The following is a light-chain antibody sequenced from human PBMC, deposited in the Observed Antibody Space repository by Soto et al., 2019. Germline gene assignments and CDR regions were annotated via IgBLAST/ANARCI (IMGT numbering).Light chain of an antibody. CDR2: DVS. CDR3: SSYPSSSTLDNYV. Sequence: QSVLTQPASVSGSPGQSITISCTGTSSDVGGYNYVSWYQQHPGKAPKLMIYDVSNRPSGVSNRFSGSKSGNTASLTISGLQAEDEADYYCSSYPSSSTLDNYVFGTGTKLTVL. V-gene: IGLV2-14*01. J-gene: IGLJ1*01. CDR1: SSDVGGYNY.